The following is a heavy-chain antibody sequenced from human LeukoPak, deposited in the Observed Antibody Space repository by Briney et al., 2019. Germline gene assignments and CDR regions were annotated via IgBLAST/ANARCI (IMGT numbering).Heavy chain of an antibody. J-gene: IGHJ4*02. CDR3: AKDISTRWYSSTPLPGDY. CDR1: RFTFSSYA. Sequence: PGGSLRLSCAASRFTFSSYAMSWVRQAPGKGLEWVSGITGSGGTTYYADSVRGRFTISRDNSKNTLYLQMSSLRAEDTAIYYCAKDISTRWYSSTPLPGDYWGQGTLVTVSS. CDR2: ITGSGGTT. D-gene: IGHD6-13*01. V-gene: IGHV3-23*01.